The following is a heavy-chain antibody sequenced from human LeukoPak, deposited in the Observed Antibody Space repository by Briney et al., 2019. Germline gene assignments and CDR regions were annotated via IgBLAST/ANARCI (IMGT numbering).Heavy chain of an antibody. D-gene: IGHD6-19*01. CDR1: GGSFSGYY. J-gene: IGHJ4*02. CDR3: TRRIAVAGADLLDY. CDR2: IYYSGST. Sequence: PSETLSLTCAVYGGSFSGYYWSWIRQPPGEGLEWIGSIYYSGSTYYNPSLRSRVTISVDTSKNQFSLKLSSVTAADTAVYYCTRRIAVAGADLLDYWGQGTLVTVSS. V-gene: IGHV4-34*01.